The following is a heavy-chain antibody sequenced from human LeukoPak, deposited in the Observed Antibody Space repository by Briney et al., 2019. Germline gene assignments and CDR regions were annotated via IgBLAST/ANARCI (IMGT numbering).Heavy chain of an antibody. V-gene: IGHV6-1*01. CDR1: GDSVVSNSTA. CDR3: ARGGQGDGYSADEAFDL. D-gene: IGHD5-24*01. CDR2: TYYRSKWYT. J-gene: IGHJ3*01. Sequence: SQTLSPTCVISGDSVVSNSTACNWIRQSPSRGLEWLGRTYYRSKWYTDYAVSVKSRITINPDTSKNQFSLQLNSVTPEDTAVYYCARGGQGDGYSADEAFDLWGQGTMVTVS.